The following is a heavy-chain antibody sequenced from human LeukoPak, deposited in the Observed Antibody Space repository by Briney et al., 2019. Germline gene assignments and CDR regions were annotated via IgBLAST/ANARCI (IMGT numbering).Heavy chain of an antibody. CDR1: GFTFSTYR. J-gene: IGHJ5*02. CDR2: ITPPGDNT. Sequence: GGSLRLSCAASGFTFSTYRMHWIRQVPGKGLVWVSRITPPGDNTNYADSVRGRFTVSRDNAKNSLYLQMNSLRAEDTAVYYCAMGINWFDPWGQGTLVTVSS. V-gene: IGHV3-74*01. D-gene: IGHD7-27*01. CDR3: AMGINWFDP.